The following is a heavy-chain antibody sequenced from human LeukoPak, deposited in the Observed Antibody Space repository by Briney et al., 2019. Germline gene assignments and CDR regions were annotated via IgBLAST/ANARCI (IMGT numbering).Heavy chain of an antibody. Sequence: PGGSLRLSCAASEFTFSSYGMHWVRQAPGKGLEWVAVIWYDGSNKYYADSVKGRFTISRDNSKNTLYLQMNSLRAEDTAVYYCARKRRDGYKYYFDYWGQGTLVTVSS. D-gene: IGHD5-24*01. CDR1: EFTFSSYG. CDR3: ARKRRDGYKYYFDY. V-gene: IGHV3-33*01. CDR2: IWYDGSNK. J-gene: IGHJ4*02.